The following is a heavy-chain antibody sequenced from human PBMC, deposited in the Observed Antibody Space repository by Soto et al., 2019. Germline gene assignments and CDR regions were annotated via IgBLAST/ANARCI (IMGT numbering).Heavy chain of an antibody. J-gene: IGHJ6*02. CDR1: GGSISSSSYY. Sequence: SETRSLTCTFSGGSISSSSYYWGWIRQPPGKGLEWIGSIYYSGSTYYNPSLKSRVTISVDTSKNQFSLKLSSVTAADTAVYYCARGYYYYGMAVWGQGTTVTVSS. CDR3: ARGYYYYGMAV. CDR2: IYYSGST. V-gene: IGHV4-39*01.